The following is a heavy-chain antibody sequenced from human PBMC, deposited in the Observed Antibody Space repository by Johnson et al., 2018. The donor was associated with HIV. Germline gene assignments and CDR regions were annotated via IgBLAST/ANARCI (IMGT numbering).Heavy chain of an antibody. J-gene: IGHJ3*02. CDR1: GFTFGDSA. CDR2: LSYDGSNE. D-gene: IGHD3-10*01. Sequence: QVQLVESGGGLVQPGRSLRLSCAASGFTFGDSAIHWVRQAPGKGLEWVAVLSYDGSNEYYADSVKGRFTISRDNSNNTLYLQMNSLRAEDTAVYYCARSGYGSGSTHDAFDIWGQGTMVTVSS. V-gene: IGHV3-30-3*01. CDR3: ARSGYGSGSTHDAFDI.